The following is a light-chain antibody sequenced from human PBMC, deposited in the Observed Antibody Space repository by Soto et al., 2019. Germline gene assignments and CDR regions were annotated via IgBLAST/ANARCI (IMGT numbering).Light chain of an antibody. CDR2: ATS. Sequence: DIQMTQSPSSLSASVGDRVTITCRASQSITIYLNWYQQKPGKAPKLLIFATSSLQSGVPSRFSGSGSGRDFTLIISSLQPEDLATYYCQQSLTTPLTFGGGTKVEIK. CDR1: QSITIY. CDR3: QQSLTTPLT. J-gene: IGKJ4*01. V-gene: IGKV1-39*01.